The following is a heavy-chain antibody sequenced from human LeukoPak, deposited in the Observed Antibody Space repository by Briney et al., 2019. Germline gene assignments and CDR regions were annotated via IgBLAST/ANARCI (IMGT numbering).Heavy chain of an antibody. CDR1: GFTFSSYS. Sequence: GGSLRLSCAASGFTFSSYSMNWVRQAPGKGLEWVSYISTSSRTIYYADSVKGRFTISRDNAKNSLYLQMNSLRAEDTAVYYCARNYYGDYLFDYWGQGTLVTVSS. V-gene: IGHV3-48*01. J-gene: IGHJ4*02. CDR3: ARNYYGDYLFDY. D-gene: IGHD3-10*01. CDR2: ISTSSRTI.